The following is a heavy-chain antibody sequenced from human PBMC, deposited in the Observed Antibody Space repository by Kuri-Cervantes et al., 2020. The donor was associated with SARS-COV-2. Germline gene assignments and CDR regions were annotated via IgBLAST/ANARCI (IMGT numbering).Heavy chain of an antibody. CDR1: AGSISSNNW. Sequence: GSLRLSCAVSAGSISSNNWWSWVRQPPGKGLQWFGEIYHSGSTNYNPSLKSRVTISLDKSKNQFSLTLTSVTAADTAVYYCSRGGFLVSNTPYYYGMDVWGQGTTVTVSS. J-gene: IGHJ6*01. V-gene: IGHV4-4*02. D-gene: IGHD3-3*01. CDR2: IYHSGST. CDR3: SRGGFLVSNTPYYYGMDV.